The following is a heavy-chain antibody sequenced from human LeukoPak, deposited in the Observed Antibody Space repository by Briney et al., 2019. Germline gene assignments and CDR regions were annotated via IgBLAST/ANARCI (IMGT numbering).Heavy chain of an antibody. CDR1: GLPYSSYA. D-gene: IGHD6-13*01. CDR3: AKSYSSSWYEYYYYMDV. V-gene: IGHV3-23*01. CDR2: ISGRSGST. J-gene: IGHJ6*03. Sequence: GGSLSLSRAASGLPYSSYAMSCARQAPGKGLEWVSAISGRSGSTYYADSVKGRFTISRDHSKSPLYRQMDSLRAEDTAVYYCAKSYSSSWYEYYYYMDVWGKGTTVTVSS.